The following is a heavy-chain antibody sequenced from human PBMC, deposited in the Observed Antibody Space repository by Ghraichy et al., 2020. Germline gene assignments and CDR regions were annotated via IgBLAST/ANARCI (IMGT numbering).Heavy chain of an antibody. CDR1: GFSLSNARLG. CDR2: IFSNDEK. D-gene: IGHD6-6*01. J-gene: IGHJ4*02. V-gene: IGHV2-26*01. CDR3: ARQYSSSSGRVYDY. Sequence: SGPTLVKPTETLTLTCTVSGFSLSNARLGVSWIRQPPGKALEWLAHIFSNDEKSYSTSLKSRLTISKDTSKSQVVLTMTNMDPVDTATYYCARQYSSSSGRVYDYWGQGTLVTVSS.